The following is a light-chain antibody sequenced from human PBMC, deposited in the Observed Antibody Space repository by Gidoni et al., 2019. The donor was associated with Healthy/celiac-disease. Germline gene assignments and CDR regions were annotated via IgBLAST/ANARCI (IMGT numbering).Light chain of an antibody. CDR2: DAS. Sequence: EIVFTQSPPTLSSSPGERATLSCRAIQSVRSYLAWYQQKPGQAPRLLIYDASNRATGIPARFSGSGSGTDFTLTISSLEPEDFAVYYCQQRSNWPPLTFGKGTRLEIK. CDR1: QSVRSY. J-gene: IGKJ5*01. V-gene: IGKV3-11*01. CDR3: QQRSNWPPLT.